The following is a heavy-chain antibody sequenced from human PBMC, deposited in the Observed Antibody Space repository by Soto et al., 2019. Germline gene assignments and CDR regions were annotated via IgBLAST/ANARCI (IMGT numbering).Heavy chain of an antibody. V-gene: IGHV1-46*01. Sequence: ASVKVSCKASGYKFTTYFIHWVRQAPGQGLEWMGMIHPSGDTGYAQKFRGRVTMTIDTSASTAYMELSSLRSEDTAVYYCARDCGYDYSLDYWGQGTLVTVSS. J-gene: IGHJ4*02. D-gene: IGHD5-12*01. CDR2: IHPSGDT. CDR3: ARDCGYDYSLDY. CDR1: GYKFTTYF.